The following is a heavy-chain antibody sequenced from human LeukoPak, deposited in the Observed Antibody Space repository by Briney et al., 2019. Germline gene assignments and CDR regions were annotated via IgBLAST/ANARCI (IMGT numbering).Heavy chain of an antibody. CDR1: GYTFIHYF. V-gene: IGHV1-2*06. CDR2: INSNSGGT. Sequence: ASVKVSCKPSGYTFIHYFIHWVRQAPGQGLEWMGRINSNSGGTEYTQKFQGRVTMTRDTSITTVYMELSSLTSDDTAVYYCARDLSSTSNWELDYWGQGTLVTVSS. D-gene: IGHD7-27*01. J-gene: IGHJ4*02. CDR3: ARDLSSTSNWELDY.